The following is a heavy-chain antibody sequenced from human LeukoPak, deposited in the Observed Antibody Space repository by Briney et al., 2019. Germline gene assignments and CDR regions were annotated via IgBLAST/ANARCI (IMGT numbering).Heavy chain of an antibody. CDR3: ARGHENLSPDYFDY. J-gene: IGHJ4*02. CDR2: INHSGST. Sequence: SETLSLTCAVYGGSFSGYYWSWIRQPPGKGLEWIGEINHSGSTNYNPSLKSRVTISVDTSKNQFSLKLSSVTAADTAVYYCARGHENLSPDYFDYWGQGTLVTVSS. V-gene: IGHV4-34*01. CDR1: GGSFSGYY.